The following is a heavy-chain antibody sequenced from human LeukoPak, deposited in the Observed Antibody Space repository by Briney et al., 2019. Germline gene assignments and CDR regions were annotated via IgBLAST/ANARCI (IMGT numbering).Heavy chain of an antibody. CDR2: ISPYNDNT. D-gene: IGHD3-10*01. V-gene: IGHV1-18*01. CDR3: AREGYYHGSGTYSPPRYYGMDV. Sequence: ASVKVSCKASRYSFSSYGISWVRQAPGQGLEWMGWISPYNDNTNYAPKFQGRVRMTTDTSTTTVYMELRSLRSDDTAVYYCAREGYYHGSGTYSPPRYYGMDVWGQGTTVIVSS. J-gene: IGHJ6*02. CDR1: RYSFSSYG.